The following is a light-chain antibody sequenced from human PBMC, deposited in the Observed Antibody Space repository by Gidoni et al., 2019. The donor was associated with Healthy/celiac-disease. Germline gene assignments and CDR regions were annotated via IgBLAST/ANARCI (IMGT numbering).Light chain of an antibody. CDR2: DDG. CDR3: QVWDNSRDHPWV. J-gene: IGLJ3*02. CDR1: NIGSQS. V-gene: IGLV3-21*02. Sequence: SYVLTQPPSVSVAPGQTARIPCEGNNIGSQSVHWYQQKPGPAPVLVVYDDGDRPSGIPERFSSSNSGNTATLTISRFEAGDEADYYCQVWDNSRDHPWVFGGGTTLTVL.